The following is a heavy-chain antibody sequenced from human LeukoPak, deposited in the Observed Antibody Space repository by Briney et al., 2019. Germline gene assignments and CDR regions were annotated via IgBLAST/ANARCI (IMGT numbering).Heavy chain of an antibody. CDR2: ISRTSDTV. CDR1: GFTFSGYT. J-gene: IGHJ3*02. CDR3: ARDYGYAFDT. D-gene: IGHD3-16*01. Sequence: GGSLRLSCAASGFTFSGYTLNWVCQAPGKGLEWVSYISRTSDTVSYADSVKGRFTISRDNAKNSLYLQMSSLRAEDTAVYYCARDYGYAFDTWGQGTMVTVSS. V-gene: IGHV3-48*01.